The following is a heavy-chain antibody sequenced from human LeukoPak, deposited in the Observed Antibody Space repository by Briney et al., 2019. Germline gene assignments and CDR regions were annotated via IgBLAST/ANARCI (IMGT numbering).Heavy chain of an antibody. V-gene: IGHV4-4*07. Sequence: SETLSLTCTVSGGSISSYYWSWVRQPAGKGLEWIGRIYISGTTNYNPSLKSRITMLLDTSKNQLSLRLTSVTAADTAVYYCARDEARSGYIHYWGQGTLITVSS. J-gene: IGHJ4*02. CDR1: GGSISSYY. D-gene: IGHD3-22*01. CDR3: ARDEARSGYIHY. CDR2: IYISGTT.